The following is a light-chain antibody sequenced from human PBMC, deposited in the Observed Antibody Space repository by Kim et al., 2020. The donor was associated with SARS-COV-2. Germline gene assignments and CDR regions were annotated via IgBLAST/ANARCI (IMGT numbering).Light chain of an antibody. Sequence: GQKVTISCSGSSSNIGNKDVAWYQQLPGKAPKLLICDNNKRPSGIPDRFSGSKSGTSATLGITGLQTGDEADYYCGTWDSSLSAVVFGGGTQLTVL. J-gene: IGLJ2*01. CDR3: GTWDSSLSAVV. CDR2: DNN. CDR1: SSNIGNKD. V-gene: IGLV1-51*01.